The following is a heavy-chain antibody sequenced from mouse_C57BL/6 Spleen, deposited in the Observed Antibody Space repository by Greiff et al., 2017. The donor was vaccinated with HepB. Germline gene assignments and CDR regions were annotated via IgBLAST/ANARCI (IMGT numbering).Heavy chain of an antibody. D-gene: IGHD2-4*01. J-gene: IGHJ3*01. CDR1: GYSFTDYN. Sequence: EVKLVESGPELVKPGASVKISCKASGYSFTDYNMNWVKQSNGKSLEWIGVINPNYGTTTYNQKFKGKATLTVDQSSSTAYMQLNSLTSEDSAVYYCARGRDYDEWFAYWGQGTLVTVSA. V-gene: IGHV1-39*01. CDR2: INPNYGTT. CDR3: ARGRDYDEWFAY.